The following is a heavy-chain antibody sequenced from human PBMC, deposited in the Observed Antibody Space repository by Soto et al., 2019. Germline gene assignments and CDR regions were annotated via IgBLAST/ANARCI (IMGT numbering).Heavy chain of an antibody. J-gene: IGHJ6*02. CDR2: INAGNGNT. CDR3: ARAGDYPSYYYFGMHA. CDR1: GYTFTSYA. Sequence: ASVKVSCKASGYTFTSYAMHWVRQAPGLRLEWMGWINAGNGNTKYSQKFQGRVTITRDTSASTAYMELSSLRSEDTAVYYCARAGDYPSYYYFGMHAWRQGPTITVS. V-gene: IGHV1-3*01. D-gene: IGHD4-17*01.